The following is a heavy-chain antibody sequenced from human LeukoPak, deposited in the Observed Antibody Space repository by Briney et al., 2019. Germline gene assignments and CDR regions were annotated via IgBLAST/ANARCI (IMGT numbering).Heavy chain of an antibody. CDR3: TTDSGRLVVT. CDR2: IDKKDKGYATAT. V-gene: IGHV3-73*01. Sequence: GGSLKLSCAASGFTFSGSAIHWVRQSSGKGLEWVGQIDKKDKGYATATAYAASVKGRFTISRDDSKNTLYLQMNSLKTEDTAVYYCTTDSGRLVVTWGQGTLVTVSS. CDR1: GFTFSGSA. D-gene: IGHD3-22*01. J-gene: IGHJ4*02.